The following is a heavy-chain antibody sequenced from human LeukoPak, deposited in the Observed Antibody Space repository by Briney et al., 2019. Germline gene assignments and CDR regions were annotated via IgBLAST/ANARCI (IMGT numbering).Heavy chain of an antibody. V-gene: IGHV4-34*01. CDR3: ARGIGLAVAGIFDS. D-gene: IGHD6-19*01. J-gene: IGHJ4*02. CDR1: GGSFSGYY. CDR2: INHSGRT. Sequence: SETLSLTCAVYGGSFSGYYWSWIRQPPGKGLEWIGEINHSGRTNYNPSLKSRVTISVDTSKNQFSLKLSSVTAADTAVYYCARGIGLAVAGIFDSWGQGTLVTVPS.